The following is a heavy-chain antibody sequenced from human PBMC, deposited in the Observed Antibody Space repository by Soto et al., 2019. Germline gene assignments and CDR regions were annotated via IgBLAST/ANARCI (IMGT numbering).Heavy chain of an antibody. D-gene: IGHD5-12*01. CDR3: TKNSAYALDY. CDR2: LHHGGST. Sequence: PSDALSLTCDVSRYSINNNNWWSWVRQPPGGGLEWIGELHHGGSTNYNPSLESRVTFSVDISKNQFFLKLSSVTAADTAVYYCTKNSAYALDYWGQGTLVTASS. J-gene: IGHJ4*02. V-gene: IGHV4-4*02. CDR1: RYSINNNNW.